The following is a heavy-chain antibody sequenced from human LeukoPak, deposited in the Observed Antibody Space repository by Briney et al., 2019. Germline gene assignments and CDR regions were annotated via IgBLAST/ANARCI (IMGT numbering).Heavy chain of an antibody. J-gene: IGHJ5*02. D-gene: IGHD1-7*01. Sequence: SETLSLTCAVYGGSFSGYYWSWIRQPPGKGLEWIGEINHSGSTNYNPSLKSRVTLSVDTSKNQFSLKLSSVTAADTAVYYCARGQRADNWNYKNRNWFDPWGQGTLVTVSS. V-gene: IGHV4-34*01. CDR3: ARGQRADNWNYKNRNWFDP. CDR1: GGSFSGYY. CDR2: INHSGST.